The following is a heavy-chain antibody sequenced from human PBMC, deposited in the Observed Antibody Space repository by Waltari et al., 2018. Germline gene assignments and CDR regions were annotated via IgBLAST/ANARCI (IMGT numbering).Heavy chain of an antibody. J-gene: IGHJ4*02. Sequence: QVQLQESGPGLVKPSETLSLTCTVSGGSISSYYWSWIRQPAGKGLEWIGRLYTSGSTNYHPSLKSRVTMSVDTSKNQFSLKLSSVTAADTAVYYCARDLGPALDSSGLDYWGQGTLVTVSS. CDR1: GGSISSYY. CDR3: ARDLGPALDSSGLDY. V-gene: IGHV4-4*07. CDR2: LYTSGST. D-gene: IGHD3-22*01.